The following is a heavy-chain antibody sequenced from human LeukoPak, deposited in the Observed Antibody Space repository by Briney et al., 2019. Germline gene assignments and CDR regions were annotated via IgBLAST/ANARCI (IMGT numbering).Heavy chain of an antibody. CDR1: GASVSRYY. CDR3: ARDLPPYSSGWYGYYYYGMDV. J-gene: IGHJ6*02. Sequence: SLSLTCPVAGASVSRYYWSWIRQPAGKGLEWIGRIFTSWGTNYNPSLKSRVTMSIDTSKIQFSLELSSVTAADTAVYYCARDLPPYSSGWYGYYYYGMDVWGQGTTVTVSS. D-gene: IGHD6-19*01. V-gene: IGHV4-4*07. CDR2: IFTSWGT.